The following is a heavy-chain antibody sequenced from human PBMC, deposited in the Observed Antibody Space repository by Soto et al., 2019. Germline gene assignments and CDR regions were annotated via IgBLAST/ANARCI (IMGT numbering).Heavy chain of an antibody. V-gene: IGHV4-31*03. J-gene: IGHJ6*02. Sequence: SETLSLTCTVSGGPIGRGGHYWSWVRQHPGKGLEWIGYVYYSGTTYYNPSLRSRVTISVDTSKNQFSLRLRSVTAADTAVYYCARDQGSSNIFGVPYGMDVWGQGTTVTVSS. CDR1: GGPIGRGGHY. D-gene: IGHD3-3*02. CDR3: ARDQGSSNIFGVPYGMDV. CDR2: VYYSGTT.